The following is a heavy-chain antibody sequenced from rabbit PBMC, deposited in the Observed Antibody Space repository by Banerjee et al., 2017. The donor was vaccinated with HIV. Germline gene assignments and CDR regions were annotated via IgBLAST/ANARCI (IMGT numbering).Heavy chain of an antibody. J-gene: IGHJ4*01. V-gene: IGHV1S45*01. CDR2: ISTSSSTT. D-gene: IGHD4-2*01. Sequence: QEQLEESGGDLVKPEGSLTLTCTASGFSFSSYWMCWVRQAPGKGLEWIGCISTSSSTTYYASWVDYRFTIPETPSTTVTLQMARPTAADTATYFRAGTAGVPYYFNLWGQGTLVTV. CDR1: GFSFSSYW. CDR3: AGTAGVPYYFNL.